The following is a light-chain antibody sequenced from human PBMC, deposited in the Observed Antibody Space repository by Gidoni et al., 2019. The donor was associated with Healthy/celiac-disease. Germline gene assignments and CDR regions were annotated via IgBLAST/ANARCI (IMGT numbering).Light chain of an antibody. CDR2: GAS. V-gene: IGKV3-20*01. CDR3: QQYGSSAIT. CDR1: QSVRSSY. J-gene: IGKJ5*01. Sequence: IVLTQSPGTPSLSPGERATLSCRASQSVRSSYLAWYQQKPGQAPRLLIYGASSRATGIPDRFSGSGSGTDFTLTISRLEPEDFAVYYCQQYGSSAITFGQGTRLEIK.